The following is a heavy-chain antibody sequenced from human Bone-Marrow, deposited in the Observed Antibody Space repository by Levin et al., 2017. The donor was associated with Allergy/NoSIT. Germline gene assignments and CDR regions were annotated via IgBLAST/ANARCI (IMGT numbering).Heavy chain of an antibody. V-gene: IGHV3-66*01. CDR1: GFIVSRNY. Sequence: PGGSLRLSCEASGFIVSRNYLSWVRQAPGKGPEWVAGIYTGGTTYYAHSVKGRFIISRDTSKNTLFLQMDSLRVEDTALYYCARARLYYLDSSGYEDWGQGTQVTVSS. D-gene: IGHD3-22*01. CDR2: IYTGGTT. J-gene: IGHJ4*02. CDR3: ARARLYYLDSSGYED.